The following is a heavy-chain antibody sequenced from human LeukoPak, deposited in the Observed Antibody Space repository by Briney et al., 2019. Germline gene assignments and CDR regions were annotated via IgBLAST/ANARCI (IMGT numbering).Heavy chain of an antibody. CDR1: GGSFSGYY. V-gene: IGHV4-34*01. CDR3: ARHLTYDSRVYYFRWFDP. Sequence: SETLSLTCAVYGGSFSGYYWSWIRQPPGKGLEWIGEINHSGSTNYNPSLKGRVTISVDTSKNQFSLKLGSVTAADTAVYYCARHLTYDSRVYYFRWFDPWGQGTLVTATS. J-gene: IGHJ5*02. CDR2: INHSGST. D-gene: IGHD3-22*01.